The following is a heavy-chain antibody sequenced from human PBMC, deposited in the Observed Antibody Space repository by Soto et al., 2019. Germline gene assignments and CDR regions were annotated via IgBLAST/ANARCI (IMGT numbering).Heavy chain of an antibody. CDR3: ARSAETATPYNWFDP. V-gene: IGHV4-31*03. CDR1: GGSISSGGYY. Sequence: QVQLQESGPGLVKPSQTLSLTCTVSGGSISSGGYYWSWIRQHPGKCLEWIGYIYYNGSTYYNTCLKSRVTIXXDXSKXQFSLKLSSVTAADTAVYYCARSAETATPYNWFDPWGQGTLVAVSS. D-gene: IGHD2-21*02. CDR2: IYYNGST. J-gene: IGHJ5*02.